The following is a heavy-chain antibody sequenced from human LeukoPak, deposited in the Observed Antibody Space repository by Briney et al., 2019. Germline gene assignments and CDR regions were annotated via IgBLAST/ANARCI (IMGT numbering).Heavy chain of an antibody. D-gene: IGHD3-22*01. J-gene: IGHJ6*03. CDR2: IIPNFGTA. V-gene: IGHV1-69*05. Sequence: SVKVSCNASRGTFSSYAISWVRQAPGQGLEWMGRIIPNFGTANYAQKFQGRVTITTDESTSTAYMELSSLRSEDTAVYYCARGDGYYDSSGFYYYYYMDVWGRGTTVTVSS. CDR3: ARGDGYYDSSGFYYYYYMDV. CDR1: RGTFSSYA.